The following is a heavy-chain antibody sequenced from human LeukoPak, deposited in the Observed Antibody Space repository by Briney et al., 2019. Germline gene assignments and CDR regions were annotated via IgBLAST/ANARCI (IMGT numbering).Heavy chain of an antibody. Sequence: GGSLRLSCAASGFTFSNAWMSWVRQAPGKGLEWVGRIKSKTDGGTTDYAAPVKGRFTISRDDSKNTLYLQMNSLKTEDTAVYYCTTEGYCSSTSCYRDYWGQGTLVTVPS. CDR1: GFTFSNAW. D-gene: IGHD2-2*01. CDR2: IKSKTDGGTT. J-gene: IGHJ4*02. CDR3: TTEGYCSSTSCYRDY. V-gene: IGHV3-15*01.